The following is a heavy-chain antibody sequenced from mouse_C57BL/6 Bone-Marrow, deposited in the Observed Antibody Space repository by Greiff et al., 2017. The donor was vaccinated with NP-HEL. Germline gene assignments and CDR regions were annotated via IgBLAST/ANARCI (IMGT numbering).Heavy chain of an antibody. J-gene: IGHJ2*01. CDR2: INPNNGGT. CDR1: GYTFTDYY. V-gene: IGHV1-26*01. D-gene: IGHD3-3*01. CDR3: ARRAGLDY. Sequence: VQLQQSGPELVKPGASVKISCKASGYTFTDYYMNWVKQSHGKSLEWIGDINPNNGGTSYNQKFKGKATLTVDKSSSTAYMELNSLTSEDSAVYYCARRAGLDYWGQGTTLTVSS.